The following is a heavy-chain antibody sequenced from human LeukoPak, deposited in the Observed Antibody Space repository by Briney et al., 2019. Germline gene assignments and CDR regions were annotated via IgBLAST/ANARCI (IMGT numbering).Heavy chain of an antibody. CDR1: GSTFSSYG. J-gene: IGHJ4*02. Sequence: GGSLRLSCAASGSTFSSYGMSWVRQAPGKGLEWVSAISGSGGSTYYADSVKGRFTISRDNSKNTLYLQMNSLRAEDTAVYYCAKVPSIAAAGNYFDYWGQGTLVTVSS. V-gene: IGHV3-23*01. CDR3: AKVPSIAAAGNYFDY. CDR2: ISGSGGST. D-gene: IGHD6-13*01.